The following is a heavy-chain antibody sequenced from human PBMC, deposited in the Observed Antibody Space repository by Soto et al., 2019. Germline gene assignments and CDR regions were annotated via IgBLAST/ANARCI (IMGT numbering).Heavy chain of an antibody. D-gene: IGHD2-15*01. CDR3: ARGFRIYYGMDV. CDR2: LNGDGTTT. CDR1: GFTFSSYW. J-gene: IGHJ6*02. Sequence: EVQLVESGGGLVKPGGSLRLSCEASGFTFSSYWMHWVRQVPGKGLVWVSRLNGDGTTTNYADSVKGRFTISRDNAKNTVYLQMSSLRAEDTAVYYCARGFRIYYGMDVWGQGTTVTVSS. V-gene: IGHV3-74*01.